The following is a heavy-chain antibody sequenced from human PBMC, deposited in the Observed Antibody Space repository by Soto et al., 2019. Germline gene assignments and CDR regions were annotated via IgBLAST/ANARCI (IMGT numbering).Heavy chain of an antibody. CDR1: GFTFRDYY. V-gene: IGHV3-11*05. Sequence: QVQLVESGGGLVRPGGSLRLSCEASGFTFRDYYMTWFRQAPGKGLEWLSYIDSSTKYTNYADSVKGRFTISRDNAKNSLYLQMNRLRADEKAVYYCAREYYYTMDVWGQGTMVTVSS. CDR3: AREYYYTMDV. CDR2: IDSSTKYT. J-gene: IGHJ6*01.